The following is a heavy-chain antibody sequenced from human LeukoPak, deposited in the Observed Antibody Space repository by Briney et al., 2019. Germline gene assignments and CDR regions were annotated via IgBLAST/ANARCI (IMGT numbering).Heavy chain of an antibody. CDR1: GYSISSGYY. V-gene: IGHV4-38-2*01. D-gene: IGHD6-13*01. J-gene: IGHJ5*02. CDR3: ARVLSSGTDWFDP. Sequence: PSETLSLTCAVSGYSISSGYYWGWIRQPPGKGLEWIGSIYHSGSTYYNPSLKSRVTIPVDTSKNQFSLKLSSVTAADTAVYYCARVLSSGTDWFDPWGQGTLVTVSS. CDR2: IYHSGST.